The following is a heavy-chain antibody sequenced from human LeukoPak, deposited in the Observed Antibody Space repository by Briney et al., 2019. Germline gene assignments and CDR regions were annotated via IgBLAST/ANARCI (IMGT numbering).Heavy chain of an antibody. CDR2: INHNGST. D-gene: IGHD4-17*01. CDR1: GGSFSGYY. CDR3: ARHGDYVGVDS. J-gene: IGHJ5*01. V-gene: IGHV4-34*01. Sequence: SETLSLTCAVYGGSFSGYYWSWIRQPPGKGLEWIGEINHNGSTNYNPSLKSRVTISVDTSKNRFSLKLSSVTAADTAVYYCARHGDYVGVDSWGQGTLVTVSS.